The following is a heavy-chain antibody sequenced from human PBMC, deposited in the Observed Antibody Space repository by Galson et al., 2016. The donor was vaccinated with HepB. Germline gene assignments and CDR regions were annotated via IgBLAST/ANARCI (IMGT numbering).Heavy chain of an antibody. CDR3: ARDGPNYNYDF. D-gene: IGHD5-24*01. J-gene: IGHJ4*02. CDR2: ISGSGGTT. V-gene: IGHV3-23*01. Sequence: SLRLSCAASGFTFSNFGMSWVRQVPGKGLEWVSLISGSGGTTSYADSVEGRFTVSRDNSKNTVYLQLSGLRVEDTAIYYCARDGPNYNYDFWGQGTLVTVFS. CDR1: GFTFSNFG.